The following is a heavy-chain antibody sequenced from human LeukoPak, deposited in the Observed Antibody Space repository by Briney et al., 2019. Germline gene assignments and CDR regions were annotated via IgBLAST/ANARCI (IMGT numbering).Heavy chain of an antibody. CDR1: GFTFSSYS. J-gene: IGHJ3*02. CDR3: SREAWCAYGGNSADCSGASDI. V-gene: IGHV3-20*04. D-gene: IGHD4-23*01. Sequence: GGSLRLSCAASGFTFSSYSMNWVRQAPGKGLEWVSGINWNGGSTGYADSVKGRFTTSRDNAKKSLYLQMNSLRVEDTALYYCSREAWCAYGGNSADCSGASDIWGQGTMVTVSS. CDR2: INWNGGST.